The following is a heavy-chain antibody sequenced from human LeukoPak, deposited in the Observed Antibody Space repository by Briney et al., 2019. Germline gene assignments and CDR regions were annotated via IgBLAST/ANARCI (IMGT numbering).Heavy chain of an antibody. CDR3: ARTFFYDSSGYSHFDF. CDR2: FYYSGTT. CDR1: GVSFSSSHYV. D-gene: IGHD3-22*01. J-gene: IGHJ4*02. V-gene: IGHV4-39*07. Sequence: SSETLSLTCSVSGVSFSSSHYVWVGVRQPPGKGLEWIGSFYYSGTTYYNPSLKSRVTISVDTSKNQFSLKLSSVTAADTAVYYCARTFFYDSSGYSHFDFWGQGTLVTVSS.